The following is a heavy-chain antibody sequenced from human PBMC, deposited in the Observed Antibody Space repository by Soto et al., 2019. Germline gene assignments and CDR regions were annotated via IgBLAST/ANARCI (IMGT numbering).Heavy chain of an antibody. CDR1: GGTFNTYN. J-gene: IGHJ6*02. V-gene: IGHV1-69*01. CDR2: ILPIFGTT. D-gene: IGHD7-27*01. Sequence: QVQLVQSGAEVKKPGSSVKVSCKAPGGTFNTYNINWVRQAPGQGLEWMGGILPIFGTTNYAQRFQGRVTITADDSTSTAYMELISLRSEDTAVYYCARDETGDSYYYYYGMDVWGQGTTVTVTS. CDR3: ARDETGDSYYYYYGMDV.